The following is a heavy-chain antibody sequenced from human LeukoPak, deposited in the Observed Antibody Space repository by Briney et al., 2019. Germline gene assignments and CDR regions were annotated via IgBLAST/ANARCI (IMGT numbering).Heavy chain of an antibody. V-gene: IGHV1-18*01. CDR2: ISAYNANT. Sequence: ASVKVSCKASGYTFTSYGISWVRQAPGQGLEWMGWISAYNANTNYAQKLQGRVTMTTDTSTSTAYMELRSLRSDDTAVYYCARAPYYYDSSGYYFTAEYFQHWGQGTLVTVSS. CDR1: GYTFTSYG. J-gene: IGHJ1*01. D-gene: IGHD3-22*01. CDR3: ARAPYYYDSSGYYFTAEYFQH.